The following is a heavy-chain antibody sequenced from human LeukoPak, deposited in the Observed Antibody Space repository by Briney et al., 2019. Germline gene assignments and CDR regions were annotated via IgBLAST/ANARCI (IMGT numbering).Heavy chain of an antibody. CDR3: ARDKAVAGIRYYYGMDV. CDR2: ISAYNGNT. D-gene: IGHD6-19*01. Sequence: ASVKVSCKASGYTFTSYGISWVRQAPGQGLEWMGWISAYNGNTNYAQKLQGRVTMTTDTSTSTAYMELRSLRSDDTAVYYCARDKAVAGIRYYYGMDVWGQGTTVTVSS. CDR1: GYTFTSYG. J-gene: IGHJ6*02. V-gene: IGHV1-18*01.